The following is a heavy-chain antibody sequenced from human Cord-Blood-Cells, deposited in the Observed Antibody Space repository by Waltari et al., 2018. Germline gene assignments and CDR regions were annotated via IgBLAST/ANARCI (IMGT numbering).Heavy chain of an antibody. Sequence: QVQLQQWGAGLLKPSETQSLTCAVYGGSFSGYYWSWIRQPPGKGLEWIGEINHSGSTNDNPSLKSRVTISVDTSKNQFSLKLSSVTAADTAVYYCARHSLNEYASPFDYWGQGTLVTVSS. CDR2: INHSGST. V-gene: IGHV4-34*01. D-gene: IGHD1-1*01. J-gene: IGHJ4*02. CDR3: ARHSLNEYASPFDY. CDR1: GGSFSGYY.